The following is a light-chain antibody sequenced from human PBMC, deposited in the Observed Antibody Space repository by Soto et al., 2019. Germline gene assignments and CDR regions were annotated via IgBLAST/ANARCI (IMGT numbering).Light chain of an antibody. CDR2: EVS. CDR3: ISYTSSSTLPYV. J-gene: IGLJ1*01. CDR1: SSDVGGYNY. Sequence: QSVLTQPASVSGSPGQSITISCTGTSSDVGGYNYVSWYQQHPCKAPKLMIYEVSNRPSGVSNRFSGSKSGNTASLTISGLQAEDEADYYCISYTSSSTLPYVFGTGTKLTVL. V-gene: IGLV2-14*01.